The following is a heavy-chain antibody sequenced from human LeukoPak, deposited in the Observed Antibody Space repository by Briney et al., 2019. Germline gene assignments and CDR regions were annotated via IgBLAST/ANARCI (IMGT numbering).Heavy chain of an antibody. CDR2: IYSGGST. Sequence: GGSLRLSCAASGFTVSSNYMSWVRQAPGKGLEWVSVIYSGGSTYYADSVKGRFTISRDNAKNSLYLQMNSLRAEDTAVYYCARAGDPGSRGYSYADDAFDIWGQGTMVTVSS. V-gene: IGHV3-53*01. D-gene: IGHD5-18*01. CDR3: ARAGDPGSRGYSYADDAFDI. CDR1: GFTVSSNY. J-gene: IGHJ3*02.